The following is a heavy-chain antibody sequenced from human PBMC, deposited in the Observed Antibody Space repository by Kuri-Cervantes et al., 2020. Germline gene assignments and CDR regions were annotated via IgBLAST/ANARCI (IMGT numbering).Heavy chain of an antibody. V-gene: IGHV4-34*01. Sequence: SETLSLTCTVSGGSMSSYYWSWIRQPPGKGLEWIGEINHSGSTYYNPSLKSRVTISVDTSKNQFSLKLSSVTAADTAVYYCARRVHDYVWGSYRYLYNWFDPWGQGTLVTVSS. CDR1: GGSMSSYY. CDR2: INHSGST. D-gene: IGHD3-16*02. J-gene: IGHJ5*02. CDR3: ARRVHDYVWGSYRYLYNWFDP.